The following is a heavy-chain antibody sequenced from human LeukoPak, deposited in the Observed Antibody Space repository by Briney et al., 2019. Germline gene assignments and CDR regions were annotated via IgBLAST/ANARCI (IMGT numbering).Heavy chain of an antibody. CDR3: AKDDSRAPVITMVRGVTVSPSLYYFDY. Sequence: GGSLRLSCAASGFTFSSYAMSWVRQAPGKGLEWVSAISGSGGSTYYADSVKGRFTISRDNSKNTLYLQMNSLRAEDTAVYYCAKDDSRAPVITMVRGVTVSPSLYYFDYWGQGTLVTVSS. V-gene: IGHV3-23*01. J-gene: IGHJ4*02. D-gene: IGHD3-10*01. CDR2: ISGSGGST. CDR1: GFTFSSYA.